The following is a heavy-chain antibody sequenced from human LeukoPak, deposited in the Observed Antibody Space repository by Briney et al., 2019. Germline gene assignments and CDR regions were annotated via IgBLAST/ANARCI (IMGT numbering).Heavy chain of an antibody. CDR2: INTNTGNP. Sequence: ASVKVSCKASGYTFTSHAINWVRQAPGQGLEWMGWINTNTGNPTYAQGFTGRFVFSLDTSVSTAYLQISSLKAEDTAVYYSARISGSYGGYYFDYWGQGTLVTVSS. CDR3: ARISGSYGGYYFDY. V-gene: IGHV7-4-1*02. CDR1: GYTFTSHA. D-gene: IGHD5-18*01. J-gene: IGHJ4*02.